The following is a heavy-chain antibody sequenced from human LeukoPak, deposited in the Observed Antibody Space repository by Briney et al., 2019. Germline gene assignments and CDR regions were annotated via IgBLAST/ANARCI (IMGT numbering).Heavy chain of an antibody. CDR1: GGSISSSAYY. J-gene: IGHJ5*02. Sequence: SETLSLTCTASGGSISSSAYYWGWIRQPPGKGLERIASIYYSGSTYYNPSLKSRVTISVDTSKNQLSLKLSSLTAADTAVYYCARHEYSGSYYGLSWFDPWGQGTLVTVSS. D-gene: IGHD1-26*01. CDR2: IYYSGST. CDR3: ARHEYSGSYYGLSWFDP. V-gene: IGHV4-39*01.